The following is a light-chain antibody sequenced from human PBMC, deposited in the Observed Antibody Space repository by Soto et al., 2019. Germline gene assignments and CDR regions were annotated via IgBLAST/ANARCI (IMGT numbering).Light chain of an antibody. CDR1: QSVSSY. CDR2: GAS. Sequence: EIVLTQSPGTLSLSPGERATLSCRASQSVSSYLAWYQLRPGQAPRLLIYGASTRATGIPDRFSGSGSGTDFSLTIRGLKPEDFAVYYCQQYGSSPITFGQGTRLEIK. CDR3: QQYGSSPIT. V-gene: IGKV3-20*01. J-gene: IGKJ5*01.